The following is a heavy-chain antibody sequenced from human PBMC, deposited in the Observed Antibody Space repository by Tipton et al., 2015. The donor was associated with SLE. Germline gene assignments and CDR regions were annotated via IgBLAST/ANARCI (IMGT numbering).Heavy chain of an antibody. J-gene: IGHJ4*02. D-gene: IGHD3-10*01. CDR3: ARPSRGSYYFDY. CDR1: GGSFSGYY. Sequence: TLSLTCAVYGGSFSGYYWSWIRQPPGKGLEWIGEINHSGSTNYNPSLKSRVTISVDTSKNQFSLKLSSVTAADTAVYYCARPSRGSYYFDYWGQGTLVTVSS. V-gene: IGHV4-34*01. CDR2: INHSGST.